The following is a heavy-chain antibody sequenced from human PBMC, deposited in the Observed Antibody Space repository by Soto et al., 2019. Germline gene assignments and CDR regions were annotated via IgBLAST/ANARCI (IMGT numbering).Heavy chain of an antibody. CDR3: ARRQDGYNDFDY. CDR1: GGSISSSSYY. J-gene: IGHJ4*02. CDR2: IYYSGST. V-gene: IGHV4-39*01. D-gene: IGHD5-12*01. Sequence: SETLSLTCTVSGGSISSSSYYWGWIRQPPGKGLEWIGSIYYSGSTYYNPSLKSRVTISVDTSKNQFSLKLSSVTAADTAVYYCARRQDGYNDFDYWGQGTLVTVSS.